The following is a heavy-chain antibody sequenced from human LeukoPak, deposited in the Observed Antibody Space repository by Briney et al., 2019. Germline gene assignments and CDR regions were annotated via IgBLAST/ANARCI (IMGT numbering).Heavy chain of an antibody. J-gene: IGHJ6*02. CDR3: ARGVTTAQYGMDV. CDR2: IIPIFGTA. CDR1: GGTFSSYA. Sequence: ASVKVSCKASGGTFSSYAISWVRQAPGQGLEWMGGIIPIFGTANYAQKFQGRVTITAGESTSTAYMELSSLRSEDTAVYYCARGVTTAQYGMDVWGQGTTVTVSS. D-gene: IGHD4-11*01. V-gene: IGHV1-69*13.